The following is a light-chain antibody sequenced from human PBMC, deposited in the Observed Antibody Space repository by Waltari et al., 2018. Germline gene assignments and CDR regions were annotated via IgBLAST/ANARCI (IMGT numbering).Light chain of an antibody. CDR1: SLAVGGYTA. CDR3: CSYTSKIAYV. V-gene: IGLV2-14*03. J-gene: IGLJ1*01. CDR2: DVV. Sequence: QSALTQPASVSGSPGQSIATSCTGTSLAVGGYTAVSWYQQHPGKAPKLMIYDVVSRPSGVSDRFSGSKSGNTASLVISGLQADDEADYYCCSYTSKIAYVFGTGTKVTVL.